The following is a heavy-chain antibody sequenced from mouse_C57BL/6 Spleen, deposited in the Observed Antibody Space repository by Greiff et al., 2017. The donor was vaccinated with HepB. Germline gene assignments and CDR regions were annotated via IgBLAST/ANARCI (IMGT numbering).Heavy chain of an antibody. Sequence: GGGLVQPKGSLKLSCAASGFSFNTYAMNWVRQAPGKGLEWVARIRSKSNNYATYYADSVKDRFTISRDDSESMLYLQMNNLKTEDTAMYYCVRQDGNSPFAYWGQGTLVTVSA. V-gene: IGHV10-1*01. CDR3: VRQDGNSPFAY. J-gene: IGHJ3*01. CDR1: GFSFNTYA. D-gene: IGHD2-1*01. CDR2: IRSKSNNYAT.